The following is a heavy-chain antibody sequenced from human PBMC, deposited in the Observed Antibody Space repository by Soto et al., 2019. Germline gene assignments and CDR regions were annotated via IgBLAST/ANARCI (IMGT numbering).Heavy chain of an antibody. CDR1: RLTFTSYA. CDR2: INAGNGNT. CDR3: ARDQLSGGTTGYFHY. Sequence: ASVKVSCKASRLTFTSYALHWARQAPGQRPEWMGWINAGNGNTKYSQKFQGRVTITRDTSASTAYMELSSLRSEDTAVYYCARDQLSGGTTGYFHYWGQGTLVTVSS. J-gene: IGHJ4*02. V-gene: IGHV1-3*01. D-gene: IGHD3-9*01.